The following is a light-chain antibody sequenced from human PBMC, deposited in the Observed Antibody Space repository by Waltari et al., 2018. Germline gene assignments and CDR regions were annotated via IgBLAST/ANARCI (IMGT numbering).Light chain of an antibody. J-gene: IGLJ3*02. V-gene: IGLV8-61*01. CDR2: KGI. CDR1: SGSVSSTSY. CDR3: SMYMGSGVWV. Sequence: QTVVTQEPSLSVSPGGTVTLTCALSSGSVSSTSYPTWYQQTPGQPPRTLVYKGISRSSGVPDRVSGSSLGNTAALTITGAQADDESDYYCSMYMGSGVWVFGGGTKLTVL.